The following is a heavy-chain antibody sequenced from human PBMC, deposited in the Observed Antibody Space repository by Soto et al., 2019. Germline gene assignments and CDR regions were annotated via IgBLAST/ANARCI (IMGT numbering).Heavy chain of an antibody. CDR2: IYYSGGT. CDR1: RGSITGYF. CDR3: ARAGDYDPGDY. Sequence: QVQLQESGPGLVKPSETLSLICTVSRGSITGYFWSWIRQPPGKGLEWIGSIYYSGGTKYNPSLKSRVTISVDTSKSQFSLTLSSVTAADTALYYCARAGDYDPGDYWGQGTPVTVSS. V-gene: IGHV4-59*01. D-gene: IGHD4-17*01. J-gene: IGHJ4*02.